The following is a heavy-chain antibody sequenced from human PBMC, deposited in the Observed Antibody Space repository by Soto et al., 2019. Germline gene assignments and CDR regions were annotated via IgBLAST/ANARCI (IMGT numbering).Heavy chain of an antibody. Sequence: SETLSLTCTVSGGSISSGGYYWSWIRQHPGKGLEWIGYIYYSGSTYYNPSLKSRVTISVDTSKNQFSLKLSSVTAADTAVYYCARDQVGATRQAYYYYGMDVWGQGTTVTVSS. D-gene: IGHD1-26*01. J-gene: IGHJ6*02. V-gene: IGHV4-31*03. CDR2: IYYSGST. CDR1: GGSISSGGYY. CDR3: ARDQVGATRQAYYYYGMDV.